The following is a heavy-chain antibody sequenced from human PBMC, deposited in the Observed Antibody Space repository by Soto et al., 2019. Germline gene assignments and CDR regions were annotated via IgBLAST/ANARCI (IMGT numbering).Heavy chain of an antibody. J-gene: IGHJ4*02. Sequence: LSLTCAISGDSVSSNTASWNWIRQSPSRGLEWLGRTYFRSKWYNDYAVSVKSRIIINPDTSNNQFSLQLNSVTPEDTAVYFCAKGDNLGPKTGYAFDTWGQGIMVTVSS. CDR3: AKGDNLGPKTGYAFDT. D-gene: IGHD5-12*01. CDR1: GDSVSSNTAS. CDR2: TYFRSKWYN. V-gene: IGHV6-1*01.